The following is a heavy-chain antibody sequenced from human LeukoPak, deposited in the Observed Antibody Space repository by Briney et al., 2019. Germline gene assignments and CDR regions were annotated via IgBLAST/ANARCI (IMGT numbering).Heavy chain of an antibody. J-gene: IGHJ4*02. D-gene: IGHD3-10*02. CDR3: AKESVGYVPVD. CDR1: GFTFSSYA. Sequence: GGSLRLSCVASGFTFSSYAMNWVRQAPGKELEWVSSITYNGANSYYADSVKGRFTISRDSSKNTLYLQMNSLRAEDTAVYYCAKESVGYVPVDWGQGTLVIVSS. V-gene: IGHV3-23*01. CDR2: ITYNGANS.